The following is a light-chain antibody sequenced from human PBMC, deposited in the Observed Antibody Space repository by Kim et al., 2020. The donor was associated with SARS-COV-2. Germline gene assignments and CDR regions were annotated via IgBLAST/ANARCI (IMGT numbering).Light chain of an antibody. V-gene: IGKV2-24*01. J-gene: IGKJ1*01. CDR3: TQAEKYPWT. CDR2: EIS. Sequence: DIVLTQTPLSSPVTLGLPASISCRSSQSLVHRDGNTYLSWLQQRPGQPPRLLIYEISNRFSGVPDRFSGSGAGTDFTLTISRVEAKDVGVYYCTQAEKYPWTYGQGTKVDIK. CDR1: QSLVHRDGNTY.